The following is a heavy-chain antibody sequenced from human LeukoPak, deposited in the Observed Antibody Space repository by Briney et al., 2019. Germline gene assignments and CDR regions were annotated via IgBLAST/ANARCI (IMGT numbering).Heavy chain of an antibody. CDR1: GYTFAAHY. J-gene: IGHJ6*02. V-gene: IGHV1-2*02. Sequence: ASVKVSCKASGYTFAAHYLHWVRQAPGQGLEWMGWINPNSRGTNYAQMFQGRVTMTRDASISTAYMELSRLRSDETAVYFCATSTVVGGLMAYAMGVWGRGTTVTVSS. CDR2: INPNSRGT. D-gene: IGHD3-10*01. CDR3: ATSTVVGGLMAYAMGV.